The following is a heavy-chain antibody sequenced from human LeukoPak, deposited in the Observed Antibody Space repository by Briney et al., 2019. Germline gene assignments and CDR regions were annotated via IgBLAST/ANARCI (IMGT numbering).Heavy chain of an antibody. J-gene: IGHJ4*02. CDR3: ARDQLSIAVAGTIDY. D-gene: IGHD6-19*01. CDR2: ISSSSYI. CDR1: GFTFSSYS. V-gene: IGHV3-21*01. Sequence: GGSLRLSCAASGFTFSSYSMNWVRQAPGKGLEWVSSISSSSYIYYADSVKGRFTISRDNAKNSLYLQMNSLRAEDTAVYYCARDQLSIAVAGTIDYWGQGTLVTVSS.